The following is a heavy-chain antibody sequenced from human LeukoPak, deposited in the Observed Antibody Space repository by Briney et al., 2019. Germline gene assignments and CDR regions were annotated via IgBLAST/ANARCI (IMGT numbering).Heavy chain of an antibody. J-gene: IGHJ4*02. Sequence: PGGSLRLSCAASGFTFSSYAMHWVRQAPGKGLEWVAVISYDGSNKYYADSVKGRFTISRDNSKNTLYLQMNSLRAEDTAVYYCARSDYGGNSGGGDYWGQGTLVTVSP. CDR2: ISYDGSNK. D-gene: IGHD4-23*01. CDR1: GFTFSSYA. V-gene: IGHV3-30-3*01. CDR3: ARSDYGGNSGGGDY.